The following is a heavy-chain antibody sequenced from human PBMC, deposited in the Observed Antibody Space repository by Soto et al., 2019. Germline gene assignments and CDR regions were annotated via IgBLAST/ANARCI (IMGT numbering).Heavy chain of an antibody. D-gene: IGHD4-17*01. CDR2: INSDGSST. J-gene: IGHJ4*02. Sequence: GGSLRLSCAASGFTFSSYWMHWVRQAPGKGLEWVSRINSDGSSTSYADSVKGRFTISRDNAKNTLYLQMNSLRAEDTAVYYCAKKAHPMNDYGAFDYWGQGTLVTVSS. V-gene: IGHV3-74*01. CDR3: AKKAHPMNDYGAFDY. CDR1: GFTFSSYW.